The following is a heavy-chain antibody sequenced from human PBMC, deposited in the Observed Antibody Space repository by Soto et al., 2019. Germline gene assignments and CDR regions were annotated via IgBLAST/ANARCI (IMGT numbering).Heavy chain of an antibody. J-gene: IGHJ5*02. CDR2: IYHSGST. CDR1: GGSISSSNW. CDR3: ARYRGVKDSGSYWFDP. D-gene: IGHD1-26*01. Sequence: PSETLSLTCAVSGGSISSSNWWSWVRQPPGKGLEWIGEIYHSGSTNYNPSLKSRVTISVDKSKNQFSLKLSSVTAADTAVYYCARYRGVKDSGSYWFDPWGKGTLVTVSS. V-gene: IGHV4-4*02.